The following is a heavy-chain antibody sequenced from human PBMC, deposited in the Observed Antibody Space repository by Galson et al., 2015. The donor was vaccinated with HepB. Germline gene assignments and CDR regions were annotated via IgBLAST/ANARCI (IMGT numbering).Heavy chain of an antibody. CDR2: IYYSGST. CDR1: GGSISSYY. CDR3: ARGGRDSSGYYPPPLY. D-gene: IGHD3-22*01. J-gene: IGHJ4*02. V-gene: IGHV4-59*01. Sequence: LSLTCTVSGGSISSYYWSWIRQPPGKGLEWIGYIYYSGSTNYNPSLKSRVTISVDTSKNQFSLKLSSVTAADTAVYYCARGGRDSSGYYPPPLYWGQGTLVTVSS.